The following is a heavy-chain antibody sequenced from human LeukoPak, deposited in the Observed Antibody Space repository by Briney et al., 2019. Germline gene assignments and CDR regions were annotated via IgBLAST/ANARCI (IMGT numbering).Heavy chain of an antibody. CDR1: GFTFSDYY. CDR2: ISSSGDTI. D-gene: IGHD3-10*01. J-gene: IGHJ4*02. V-gene: IGHV3-11*01. CDR3: AKEGSALWFGELSYYFDY. Sequence: SPGGSLRLSCAASGFTFSDYYMSWIRQAPGKGLEWISYISSSGDTIFYADSVKGRFTISRDNSKNTLYLQMNSLRAEDTAVYYCAKEGSALWFGELSYYFDYWGQGTLVTVSS.